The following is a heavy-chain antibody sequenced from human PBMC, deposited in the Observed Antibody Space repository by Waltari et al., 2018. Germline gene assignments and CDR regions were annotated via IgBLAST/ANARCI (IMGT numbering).Heavy chain of an antibody. CDR2: INHSGST. CDR3: AILGANSDAFDI. CDR1: GWSFSGYY. Sequence: QVQLQQWGAGLLKPSDILSLTCAVYGWSFSGYYWRWIRQPPGKGLEWIGEINHSGSTNYNPSLKSRVTISVDTSKNQFSLKLSSVTAADTAVYYCAILGANSDAFDIWGQGTMVTVSS. D-gene: IGHD1-26*01. V-gene: IGHV4-34*01. J-gene: IGHJ3*02.